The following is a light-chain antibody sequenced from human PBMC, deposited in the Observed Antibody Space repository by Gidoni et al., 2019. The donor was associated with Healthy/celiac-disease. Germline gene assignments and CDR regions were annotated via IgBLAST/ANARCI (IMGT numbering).Light chain of an antibody. V-gene: IGKV2-28*01. Sequence: DIVMTQSPLSLPVTPGEPASISCRSSQSLLHSNGYNYLDWYLQKPGQSPKLLIYLGSNRASGVPDRFSVSGSGTDFTLKISRVEAEDVGVYYCMQALQTLWTFGQGTKVEIK. CDR1: QSLLHSNGYNY. CDR2: LGS. CDR3: MQALQTLWT. J-gene: IGKJ1*01.